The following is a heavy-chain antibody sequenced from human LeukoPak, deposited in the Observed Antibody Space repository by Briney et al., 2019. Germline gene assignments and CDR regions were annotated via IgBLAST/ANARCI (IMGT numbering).Heavy chain of an antibody. J-gene: IGHJ4*02. CDR3: ARDLSNYYFDY. Sequence: GGSLRLSCAASGFTFSRYGMHWVSQAPGKGLEWVAVISSDGCNEYYADSVKGRFTISRDNSKNTLYMQMNSLRAGDTAVYYCARDLSNYYFDYWGQGTLVTVSS. CDR2: ISSDGCNE. D-gene: IGHD4-11*01. CDR1: GFTFSRYG. V-gene: IGHV3-30*03.